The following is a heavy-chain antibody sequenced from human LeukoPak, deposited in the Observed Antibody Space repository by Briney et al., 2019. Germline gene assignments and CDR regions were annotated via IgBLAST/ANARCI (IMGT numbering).Heavy chain of an antibody. J-gene: IGHJ4*02. Sequence: ASVKVSCKASGYTFTSYGISWVRQAPGQGLEWMGWINTYNGNTYYAQQLQGRVTMTTDTSTNTAYMELRSLRSDDTAVYYCALLGVGDTSPFDCWGQGTLVTVSS. D-gene: IGHD1-26*01. CDR2: INTYNGNT. V-gene: IGHV1-18*01. CDR1: GYTFTSYG. CDR3: ALLGVGDTSPFDC.